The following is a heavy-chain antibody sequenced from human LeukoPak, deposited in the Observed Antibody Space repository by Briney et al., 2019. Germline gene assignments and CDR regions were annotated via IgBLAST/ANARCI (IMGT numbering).Heavy chain of an antibody. CDR2: ISWNSGYI. D-gene: IGHD6-19*01. CDR3: AKVRGTYSSGYFFAY. CDR1: GFIFDNYA. Sequence: GRSLRLSCAASGFIFDNYAMHWVRQAPGKGLKWLSNISWNSGYIGYADSVKDRFTISRDNAKKSLDLQMNSLRAEDTPFYYCAKVRGTYSSGYFFAYWGQGTLVTVSS. V-gene: IGHV3-9*01. J-gene: IGHJ4*02.